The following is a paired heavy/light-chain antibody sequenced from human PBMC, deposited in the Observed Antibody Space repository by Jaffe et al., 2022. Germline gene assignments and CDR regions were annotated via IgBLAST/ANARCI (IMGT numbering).Light chain of an antibody. J-gene: IGKJ3*01. CDR2: DAS. CDR1: QSVSSY. Sequence: EIVLTQSPATLSLSPGERATLSCRASQSVSSYLAWYQQKPGQAPRLLIYDASNRATGIPARFSGSGSGTDFTLTISSLEPEDFAVYFCQQCSNWPFTFGPGTKVDI. CDR3: QQCSNWPFT. V-gene: IGKV3-11*01.
Heavy chain of an antibody. Sequence: QVQLVESGGGLVKPGGSLRLSCAASGFTFSDYYMSWIRQAPGKGLEWVSHISSSGSTKYYADSVKGRFTISRDNAKKSLYLQMNSLRAEDTAVYYCARERETGYRSALYIHYWGQGTLVTVSS. CDR3: ARERETGYRSALYIHY. D-gene: IGHD6-19*01. CDR2: ISSSGSTK. J-gene: IGHJ4*02. CDR1: GFTFSDYY. V-gene: IGHV3-11*01.